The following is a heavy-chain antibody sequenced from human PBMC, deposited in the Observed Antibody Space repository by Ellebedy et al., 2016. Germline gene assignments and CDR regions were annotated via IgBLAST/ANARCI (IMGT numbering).Heavy chain of an antibody. D-gene: IGHD3-22*01. CDR3: ARQLQITMIVVVILNWFDP. J-gene: IGHJ5*02. Sequence: SETLSLXCAVYGGSFSDYSWNWIRQPPGQGLEWIGEINHSGSTNYNPSLRSRVTISVDTSKNQFSLKLSSVTAADTAVYYCARQLQITMIVVVILNWFDPWGQGTLVTVSS. CDR2: INHSGST. V-gene: IGHV4-34*01. CDR1: GGSFSDYS.